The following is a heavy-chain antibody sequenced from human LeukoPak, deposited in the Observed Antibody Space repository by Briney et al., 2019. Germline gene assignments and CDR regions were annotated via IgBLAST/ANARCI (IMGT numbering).Heavy chain of an antibody. D-gene: IGHD2-2*01. CDR2: ISAYNGNT. CDR1: GYTFTSYD. V-gene: IGHV1-18*01. CDR3: ARDLEVRYCSSTSCYWDNWFDP. J-gene: IGHJ5*02. Sequence: ASVKVSCKASGYTFTSYDINWVRQAPGQGLEWMGWISAYNGNTNYAQKLQGRVTMTTDTSTSTAYMELRSLRSDDTAVYYCARDLEVRYCSSTSCYWDNWFDPWGQGTLVTVSS.